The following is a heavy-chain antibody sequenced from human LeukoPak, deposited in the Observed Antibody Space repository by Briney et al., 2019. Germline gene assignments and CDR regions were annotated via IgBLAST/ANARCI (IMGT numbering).Heavy chain of an antibody. CDR2: IHSSGST. V-gene: IGHV4-61*10. D-gene: IGHD3-22*01. Sequence: PSETLSLTCTVSGGSISSVSYCWSWIRQPAGKGPEWIGHIHSSGSTNYDPSLKSRVTISVDTSKNQFSLKLSSVTAADTAVYYCARDNDSSGYYHYFDYWGQGTLVTVSS. CDR3: ARDNDSSGYYHYFDY. CDR1: GGSISSVSYC. J-gene: IGHJ4*02.